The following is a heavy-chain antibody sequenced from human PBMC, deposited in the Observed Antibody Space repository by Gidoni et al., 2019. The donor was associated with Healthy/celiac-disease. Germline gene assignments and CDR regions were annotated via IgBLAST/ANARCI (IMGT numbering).Heavy chain of an antibody. CDR2: IRSKANSYAT. J-gene: IGHJ4*02. Sequence: EVQLVESGGGVVQPGGSLKLSCAASGFTFSGSAMHWVRQASGKGLEWVGRIRSKANSYATAYAASVKGTLAISRDDSKITAYLQMNSLKTEDTAVYYCTTLLAPDYWGQGTLVTVSS. CDR3: TTLLAPDY. V-gene: IGHV3-73*01. CDR1: GFTFSGSA. D-gene: IGHD2-15*01.